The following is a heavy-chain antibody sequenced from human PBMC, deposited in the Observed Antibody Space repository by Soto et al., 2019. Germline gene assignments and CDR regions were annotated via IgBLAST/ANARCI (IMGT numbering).Heavy chain of an antibody. CDR3: ARGLSSGWYYFDY. V-gene: IGHV1-69*13. Sequence: SVNVSCKASGGTFSSYAISWVRQAPGQGLEWMGGIIPIFGTANYAQKFQGRVTITADESTSTAYMELSSLRSEDTAVYYCARGLSSGWYYFDYWGQGTLVTVSS. J-gene: IGHJ4*02. CDR1: GGTFSSYA. CDR2: IIPIFGTA. D-gene: IGHD6-19*01.